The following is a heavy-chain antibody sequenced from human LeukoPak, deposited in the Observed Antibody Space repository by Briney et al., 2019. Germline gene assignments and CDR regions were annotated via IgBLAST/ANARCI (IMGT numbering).Heavy chain of an antibody. CDR3: ARRYYPDWYFDL. D-gene: IGHD1-26*01. J-gene: IGHJ2*01. CDR2: ISAYNGNT. Sequence: ASVKVSCKTSGYTFTSYGISWVRQAPGQGLEWMGWISAYNGNTNYAQKLQGRVTMTTDTSTSTAYMELRSLRSDDTAVYYCARRYYPDWYFDLWGRGTLVTVSS. V-gene: IGHV1-18*01. CDR1: GYTFTSYG.